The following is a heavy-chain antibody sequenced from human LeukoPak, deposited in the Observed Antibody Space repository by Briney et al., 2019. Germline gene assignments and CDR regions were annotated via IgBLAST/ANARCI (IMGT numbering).Heavy chain of an antibody. D-gene: IGHD3-10*01. J-gene: IGHJ4*02. V-gene: IGHV4-30-4*01. CDR2: IYYSGST. Sequence: SETLSLTCTVSGGSISSGDYCWSWIRQPPGKGLEWIGYIYYSGSTYYNPSLKSRVTISVDTSKNQFSLKLSSVTAADTAVYYCARYGSGITGFDYWGQGTLVTVSS. CDR3: ARYGSGITGFDY. CDR1: GGSISSGDYC.